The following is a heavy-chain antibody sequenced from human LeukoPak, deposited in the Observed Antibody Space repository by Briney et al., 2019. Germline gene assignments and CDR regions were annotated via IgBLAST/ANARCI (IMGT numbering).Heavy chain of an antibody. CDR1: GGSTSRYY. J-gene: IGHJ3*02. CDR2: IYYSGST. V-gene: IGHV4-59*01. Sequence: PSETLSLTCTVSGGSTSRYYWSWIRQPPGKRLEWIGYIYYSGSTNYNPSLKSRVTISVDTSKNQFSLKLSSVTAADTAVYYCARGLTGRNDAFDIWGQGTMVTVSS. D-gene: IGHD3-9*01. CDR3: ARGLTGRNDAFDI.